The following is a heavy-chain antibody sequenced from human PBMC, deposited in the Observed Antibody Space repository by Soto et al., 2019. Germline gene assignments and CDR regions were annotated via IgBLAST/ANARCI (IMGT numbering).Heavy chain of an antibody. V-gene: IGHV4-39*01. CDR3: ARRLYYDSSGFEGGGMDV. CDR2: IYYSGST. CDR1: GGSISSSSYY. J-gene: IGHJ6*02. D-gene: IGHD3-22*01. Sequence: PSETLSLTCTVSGGSISSSSYYWGWIRQPPGKKLEWIGSIYYSGSTYYKTSLKSRVTIYVDTSKNQISMKLSTVTAADTAVYYCARRLYYDSSGFEGGGMDVWGQGTTVT.